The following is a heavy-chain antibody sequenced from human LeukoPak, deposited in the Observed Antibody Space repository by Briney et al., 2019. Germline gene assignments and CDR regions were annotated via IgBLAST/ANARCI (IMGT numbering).Heavy chain of an antibody. V-gene: IGHV3-74*01. Sequence: GGSLRLSCAASGFTFSSHWMHWVRQVPGEGLVWVSSIDSDGSTTNYADSVKGRCTISRDNAKNTLYLQMNGLSAEDTAVYYCAKAYSSSWYYFDYWGQGTLVTVSS. CDR3: AKAYSSSWYYFDY. D-gene: IGHD6-13*01. CDR1: GFTFSSHW. J-gene: IGHJ4*02. CDR2: IDSDGSTT.